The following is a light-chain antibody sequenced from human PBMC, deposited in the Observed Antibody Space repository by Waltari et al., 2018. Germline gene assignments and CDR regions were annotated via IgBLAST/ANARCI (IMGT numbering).Light chain of an antibody. CDR3: HKYDTDPWT. CDR2: AAS. Sequence: DIQMTQSPSSLSASVGDRVTVTCRTSRGISNYLAWYQQKPGKVPKLLIYAASTLQSGVPSRFSGSGSGTDFTLTISNLQPEDVATYYCHKYDTDPWTFGQGTKVDSK. J-gene: IGKJ1*01. CDR1: RGISNY. V-gene: IGKV1-27*01.